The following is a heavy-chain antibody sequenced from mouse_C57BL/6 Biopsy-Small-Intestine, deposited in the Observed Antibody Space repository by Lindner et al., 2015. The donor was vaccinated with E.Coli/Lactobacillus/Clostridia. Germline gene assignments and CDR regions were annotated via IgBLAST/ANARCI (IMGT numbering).Heavy chain of an antibody. J-gene: IGHJ3*02. Sequence: SVKVSCKASGYTFTTYHMHWVRQAPGQGLEWMGIINPSGGGTSYEQKFQGRVTMTRDTSTSTVYMELSSLRSEDTAVYYCARDGQYYYDSTGHYDAFDMWGQGTMVTVSS. CDR3: ARDGQYYYDSTGHYDAFDM. V-gene: IGHV1S26*01. CDR1: GYTFTTYH. D-gene: IGHD2-4*01. CDR2: INPSGGGT.